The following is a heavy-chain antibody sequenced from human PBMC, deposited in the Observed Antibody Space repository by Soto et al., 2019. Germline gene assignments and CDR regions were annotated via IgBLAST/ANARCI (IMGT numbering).Heavy chain of an antibody. CDR2: MYNTGST. CDR3: ARDLWGYCGTDCYPLDV. Sequence: SETLSLTCSVSGGSISGYYWSWIRQPPGKRQEWIGYMYNTGSTVYNPSFKSRVTISVDTSKNQFSLKLNSVTAADTAVYYCARDLWGYCGTDCYPLDVWGQGTTVTVS. D-gene: IGHD2-21*02. CDR1: GGSISGYY. J-gene: IGHJ6*02. V-gene: IGHV4-59*01.